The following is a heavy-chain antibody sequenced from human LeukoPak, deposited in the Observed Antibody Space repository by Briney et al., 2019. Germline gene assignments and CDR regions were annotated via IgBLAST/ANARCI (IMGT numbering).Heavy chain of an antibody. J-gene: IGHJ4*02. CDR2: ISYDGSNK. CDR1: GFTFSSYA. D-gene: IGHD3-22*01. Sequence: PGGSLRLSCAASGFTFSSYAMHWVRQAPGKGLEWVAVISYDGSNKYYADSVKGRFTISRDNSKNTLYLQMNSLRAEDTAVYYCKADHYYDSSGYRDYWGQETLVTVSS. CDR3: KADHYYDSSGYRDY. V-gene: IGHV3-30-3*01.